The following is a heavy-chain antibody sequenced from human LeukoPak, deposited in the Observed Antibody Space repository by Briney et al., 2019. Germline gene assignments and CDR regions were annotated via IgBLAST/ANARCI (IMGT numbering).Heavy chain of an antibody. CDR3: ARDEAYSSFDY. CDR2: ISISSNYI. J-gene: IGHJ4*02. CDR1: GFTFSRYS. Sequence: PGGSLRLSCAASGFTFSRYSMNWVRQAPGKGLEWVSSISISSNYIYYTDSVKGRCTISRDNGKNSLYLQMNSLRAEDTAVYFCARDEAYSSFDYWGQGILVTVSS. D-gene: IGHD4-11*01. V-gene: IGHV3-21*01.